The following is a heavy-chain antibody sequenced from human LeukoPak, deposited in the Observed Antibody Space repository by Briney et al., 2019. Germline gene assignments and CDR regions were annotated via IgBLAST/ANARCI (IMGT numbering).Heavy chain of an antibody. CDR3: ARGVGGVYDYYYMDV. V-gene: IGHV1-8*01. CDR1: GYTFTSYD. J-gene: IGHJ6*03. D-gene: IGHD2-15*01. CDR2: MNPNSANT. Sequence: ASVKVSCKASGYTFTSYDFNWVRQATGQGFEWMGWMNPNSANTGYAQKFQGRVTMTWNTSINTAYMELSSLRSEDTAVYYCARGVGGVYDYYYMDVWGKGTTVTVSS.